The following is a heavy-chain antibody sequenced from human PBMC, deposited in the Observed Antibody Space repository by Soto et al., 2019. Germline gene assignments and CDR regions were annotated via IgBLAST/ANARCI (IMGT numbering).Heavy chain of an antibody. D-gene: IGHD1-7*01. V-gene: IGHV1-18*01. CDR1: GYTFTSYG. J-gene: IGHJ3*02. CDR2: ISAYNGNT. Sequence: DSVKVSCKASGYTFTSYGISWVRQAPGQGLEWMGWISAYNGNTNYAQKLQGRVTMTTDTSTSTAYMELRSLRSDDTAVYYCARYRRKYKWKYGRAFDIWGQVKMVTVS. CDR3: ARYRRKYKWKYGRAFDI.